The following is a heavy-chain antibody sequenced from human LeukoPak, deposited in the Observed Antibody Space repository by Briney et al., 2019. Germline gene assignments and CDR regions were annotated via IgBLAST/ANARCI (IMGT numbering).Heavy chain of an antibody. CDR3: AKDRRDSRGYYYDSSVYFDY. Sequence: GGSLRLSCAASGFTFSRYGMHWVRQAPGKGLEWVAFIRYDGSNKYYADSVKGRFTISRDNSKNTLYLQMNSLRAEDTAVYYCAKDRRDSRGYYYDSSVYFDYWGQGTLVTVSS. CDR1: GFTFSRYG. D-gene: IGHD3-22*01. J-gene: IGHJ4*02. V-gene: IGHV3-30*02. CDR2: IRYDGSNK.